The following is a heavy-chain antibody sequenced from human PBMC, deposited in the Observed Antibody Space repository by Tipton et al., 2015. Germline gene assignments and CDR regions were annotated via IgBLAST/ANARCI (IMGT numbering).Heavy chain of an antibody. V-gene: IGHV1-18*01. Sequence: QLVQSGAEVKKPGASVKVSCKASGYTFTNYAISWVRKDPGQGLERMGWISAYNGNTNNAQKFQGRGTMTTDTSTSTAYMELGSLRSDDTAVYYCARLFRVPNSTTRYWSLDVWGRGTQVSVSS. J-gene: IGHJ2*01. D-gene: IGHD3-3*01. CDR2: ISAYNGNT. CDR1: GYTFTNYA. CDR3: ARLFRVPNSTTRYWSLDV.